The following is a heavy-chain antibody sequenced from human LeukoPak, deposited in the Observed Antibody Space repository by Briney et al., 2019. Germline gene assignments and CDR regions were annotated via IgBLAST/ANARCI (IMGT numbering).Heavy chain of an antibody. V-gene: IGHV3-30-3*01. Sequence: PGGSLRLSCAASGFTFSSYAMHWVRKAPGKGLEWVAVISYDGSNKYYADSVKGRFTISRDNSKNTLYLQMNSLRAEDTAVYYCARDWAYSSGWWSANYYYYGMDVWGQGTTVTVSS. D-gene: IGHD6-19*01. CDR2: ISYDGSNK. CDR1: GFTFSSYA. J-gene: IGHJ6*02. CDR3: ARDWAYSSGWWSANYYYYGMDV.